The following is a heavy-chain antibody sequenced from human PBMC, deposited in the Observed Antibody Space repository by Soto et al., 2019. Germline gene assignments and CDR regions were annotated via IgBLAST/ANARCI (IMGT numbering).Heavy chain of an antibody. Sequence: SETLSLTCTVSGGSISSGDYYWSWIRQPPGKGLEWIGYIYYSGSTYYNPSLKSRVTISVDTSKNQFSLKLSSVTAADTAVYYCARVGSSAPGRTFFDYWGQGTLVTVSS. J-gene: IGHJ4*02. D-gene: IGHD1-1*01. CDR1: GGSISSGDYY. CDR3: ARVGSSAPGRTFFDY. CDR2: IYYSGST. V-gene: IGHV4-30-4*01.